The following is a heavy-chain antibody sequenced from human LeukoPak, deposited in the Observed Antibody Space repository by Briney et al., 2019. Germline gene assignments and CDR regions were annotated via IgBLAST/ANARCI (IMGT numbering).Heavy chain of an antibody. V-gene: IGHV3-9*01. J-gene: IGHJ5*02. D-gene: IGHD2-21*02. CDR3: ARVTRSPFGWFDP. CDR2: INWNSVSA. CDR1: GFTFDDYA. Sequence: GGSLRLSCVASGFTFDDYAMHWVRQAPGKGLEWVAGINWNSVSAVYADSLKGRLTISRDNAKNSLFLQMNSLRVEDTAVYYCARVTRSPFGWFDPWGQGTLVTVSS.